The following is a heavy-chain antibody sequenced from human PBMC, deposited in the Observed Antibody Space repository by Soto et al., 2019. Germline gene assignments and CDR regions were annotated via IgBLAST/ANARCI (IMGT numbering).Heavy chain of an antibody. CDR3: ARRLFGSGWTLDS. J-gene: IGHJ4*02. CDR2: VYHTGST. V-gene: IGHV4-59*13. Sequence: SETLSLTCDVSGASITTYYWSWIRQAPGKGLEWIGNVYHTGSTDYNSSLRSRVTISVDTSKNQCSLNMNSVTAADTAVYYCARRLFGSGWTLDSWGQRALVTVSS. CDR1: GASITTYY. D-gene: IGHD6-19*01.